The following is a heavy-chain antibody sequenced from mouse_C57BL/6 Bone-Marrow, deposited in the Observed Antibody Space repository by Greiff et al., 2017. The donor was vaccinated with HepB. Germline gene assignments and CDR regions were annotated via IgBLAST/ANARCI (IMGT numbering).Heavy chain of an antibody. V-gene: IGHV14-2*01. Sequence: EVQLVESGAELVKPGASVKLSCTASGFNIKDYYMHWVKQRTEQGLEWIGRIDPEDGETKYAPKFQGKATITADTSSNTAYLQLSSLTSEDTAVYYCARSPPLLRYFYWYFDVWGTGTTVTVSS. J-gene: IGHJ1*03. CDR2: IDPEDGET. CDR3: ARSPPLLRYFYWYFDV. D-gene: IGHD1-1*01. CDR1: GFNIKDYY.